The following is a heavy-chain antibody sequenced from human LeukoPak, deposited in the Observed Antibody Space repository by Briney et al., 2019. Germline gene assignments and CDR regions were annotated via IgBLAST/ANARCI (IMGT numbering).Heavy chain of an antibody. CDR2: IWYDGSDK. CDR1: GFTFNTYG. D-gene: IGHD2-15*01. J-gene: IGHJ6*02. CDR3: ARVGCTGGSCLAYNYYAMDV. Sequence: GGSLRLSCAASGFTFNTYGMNWVRQAPGKGLEWVAIIWYDGSDKYYADSVKGRFTISRDNSKDTLYLQVNTLRAEDTAVYYCARVGCTGGSCLAYNYYAMDVWGQGTTVTVSS. V-gene: IGHV3-33*01.